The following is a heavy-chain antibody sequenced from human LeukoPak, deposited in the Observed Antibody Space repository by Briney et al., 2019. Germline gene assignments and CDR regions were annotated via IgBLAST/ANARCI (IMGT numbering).Heavy chain of an antibody. J-gene: IGHJ5*02. V-gene: IGHV1-2*02. CDR1: GYTFTDYY. D-gene: IGHD2-2*01. CDR3: ARVRPIVAGAMGVEEKWFDP. Sequence: ASVKVSCKASGYTFTDYYVHWVRQAPGQGLEWMGWINSKSGGTKYGQKFQGGVTMTRDTSISTAYMDLSGLKSDDTAVYYCARVRPIVAGAMGVEEKWFDPWGQGTLVTVSS. CDR2: INSKSGGT.